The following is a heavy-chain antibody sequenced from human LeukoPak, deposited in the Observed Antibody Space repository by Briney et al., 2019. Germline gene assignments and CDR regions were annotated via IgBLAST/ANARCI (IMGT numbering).Heavy chain of an antibody. J-gene: IGHJ4*02. Sequence: MSGGSLRLSCAASGFTLSTYAMNWVRQAPGEGLKWVSCITGDSAYIYYADSVKGRFTISRDNAKNSLYLQMNSLRAEDTAVYYCPRYGVSSSTSYIDFWGQGTLVTVSS. D-gene: IGHD2-2*01. CDR2: ITGDSAYI. V-gene: IGHV3-21*01. CDR1: GFTLSTYA. CDR3: PRYGVSSSTSYIDF.